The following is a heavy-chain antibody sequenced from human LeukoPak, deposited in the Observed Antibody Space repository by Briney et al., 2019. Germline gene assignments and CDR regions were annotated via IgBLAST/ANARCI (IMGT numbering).Heavy chain of an antibody. CDR3: ARSQYYYDSSGYYYAGLLGYFDL. J-gene: IGHJ2*01. D-gene: IGHD3-22*01. CDR2: ISSSSSYI. CDR1: GFTFSSYS. Sequence: GGSLRLSCAASGFTFSSYSMNWVRQAPGKGLEWVSSISSSSSYIYYADSVKGRFTISRDNAKNSLYLQMNSLRAEDTAVYYCARSQYYYDSSGYYYAGLLGYFDLWGRGTLVTVSS. V-gene: IGHV3-21*01.